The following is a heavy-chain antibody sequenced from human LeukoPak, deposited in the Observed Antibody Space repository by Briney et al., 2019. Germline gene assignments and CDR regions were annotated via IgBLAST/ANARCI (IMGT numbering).Heavy chain of an antibody. J-gene: IGHJ4*02. Sequence: PGGSLRLSCAASGITFSRSGMHWVRQAPGTGLEWVAFIRTDASNKFYADSFKGRFTISRDNSKNTVYLQMNSLRVEDTAVYYCAKDQGERYFDYWGQGTLVTVSS. CDR2: IRTDASNK. D-gene: IGHD3-10*01. V-gene: IGHV3-30*02. CDR3: AKDQGERYFDY. CDR1: GITFSRSG.